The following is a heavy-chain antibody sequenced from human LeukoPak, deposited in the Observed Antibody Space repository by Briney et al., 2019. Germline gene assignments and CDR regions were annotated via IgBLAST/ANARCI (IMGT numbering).Heavy chain of an antibody. CDR3: ARGFISRRDDYNPYFDY. J-gene: IGHJ4*02. D-gene: IGHD5-24*01. V-gene: IGHV1-69*13. CDR1: GGTFSSYA. Sequence: SVKVSCKASGGTFSSYAISWVRQAPGQGLEWMGGIIPIFGTANYAQKFQGRVTITADESTSTAYMELSSLRSEDTAVYYCARGFISRRDDYNPYFDYWGQGTLVTVSS. CDR2: IIPIFGTA.